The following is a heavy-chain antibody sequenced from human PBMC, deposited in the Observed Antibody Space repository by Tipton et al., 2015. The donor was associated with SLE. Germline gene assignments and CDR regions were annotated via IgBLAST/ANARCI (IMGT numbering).Heavy chain of an antibody. Sequence: GSLRLSCAASGFTFSSYGMHWVRQAPGKGLEWVAFIRYDGSNKYYADSVKGRFTISRDNSKNTLYLQMNSLRAEDTAVYYCAKDRARTATYYFDSWGQGALVTVSS. CDR2: IRYDGSNK. CDR3: AKDRARTATYYFDS. CDR1: GFTFSSYG. V-gene: IGHV3-30*02. J-gene: IGHJ4*02. D-gene: IGHD2-21*02.